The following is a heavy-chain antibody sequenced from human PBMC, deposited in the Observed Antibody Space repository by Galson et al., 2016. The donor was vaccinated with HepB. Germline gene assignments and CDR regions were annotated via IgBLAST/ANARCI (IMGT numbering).Heavy chain of an antibody. J-gene: IGHJ4*02. CDR3: AKGRSGSESFFDY. D-gene: IGHD5-12*01. V-gene: IGHV3-23*01. CDR1: GLTFSIYV. Sequence: CAASGLTFSIYVMSWVRQAPGKGLEWVAAITAGGGTTNYADSVKGRFTISRDNSKNMLYLEMNNLRTEDTGTYFCAKGRSGSESFFDYWGQGTLVTVSS. CDR2: ITAGGGTT.